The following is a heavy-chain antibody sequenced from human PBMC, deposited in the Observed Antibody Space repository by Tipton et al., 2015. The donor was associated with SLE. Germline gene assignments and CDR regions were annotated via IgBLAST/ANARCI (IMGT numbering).Heavy chain of an antibody. CDR3: ARDQWDSSGDGYFDS. CDR1: GGSISSHY. J-gene: IGHJ4*02. Sequence: TLSLTCTVSGGSISSHYWSWIRQPPGKGLEWIGYIYYSGNTNYNPSLKSRVTISIDTSKNQFSLILSSVTAADTAVYYCARDQWDSSGDGYFDSWGQGTLVTVSS. CDR2: IYYSGNT. V-gene: IGHV4-59*11. D-gene: IGHD3-22*01.